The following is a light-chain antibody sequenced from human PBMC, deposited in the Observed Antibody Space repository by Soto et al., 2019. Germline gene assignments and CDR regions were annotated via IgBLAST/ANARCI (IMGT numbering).Light chain of an antibody. J-gene: IGKJ2*01. V-gene: IGKV1-39*01. CDR1: QSIGTY. CDR2: AAY. CDR3: QQSYTTPYT. Sequence: DIQMTQSPSSLSASVGDRVTVTCRASQSIGTYVNWYQQKPGKAPYLLIYAAYRLQSGVPSKFSGSGSGTDFTLTISSLQPEDFATYYCQQSYTTPYTFGQVTKLEIK.